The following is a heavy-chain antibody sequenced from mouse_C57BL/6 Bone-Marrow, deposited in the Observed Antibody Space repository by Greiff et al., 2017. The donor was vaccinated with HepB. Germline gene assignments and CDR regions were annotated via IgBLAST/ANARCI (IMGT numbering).Heavy chain of an antibody. J-gene: IGHJ2*01. CDR3: ARGPIYYDYDNYFDY. D-gene: IGHD2-4*01. CDR2: IYPGSGST. Sequence: VQLQQPGAELVKPGASVKMSCKASGYTFTSYWITWVKQRPGQGLEWIGDIYPGSGSTNYNEKFKSKATLTVDTSSSTAYMQLSSLTSEDSAVYYCARGPIYYDYDNYFDYWGQGTTLTVSS. CDR1: GYTFTSYW. V-gene: IGHV1-55*01.